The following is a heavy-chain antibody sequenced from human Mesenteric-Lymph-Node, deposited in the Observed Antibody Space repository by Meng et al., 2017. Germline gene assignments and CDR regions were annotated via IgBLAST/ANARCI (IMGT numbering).Heavy chain of an antibody. J-gene: IGHJ4*02. CDR2: IDDSGST. CDR1: GVSISSNIR. CDR3: ARGKQDAWELLAY. Sequence: QGPRQRPGPGLVKPSGTLSLPCGVSGVSISSNIRWTWVRQPPGKGLEWIGDIDDSGSTNYNPSLNSRISISLDKSKNHFSLKVNSVTAADTAVYYCARGKQDAWELLAYWGQGALVTVSS. D-gene: IGHD1-26*01. V-gene: IGHV4-4*02.